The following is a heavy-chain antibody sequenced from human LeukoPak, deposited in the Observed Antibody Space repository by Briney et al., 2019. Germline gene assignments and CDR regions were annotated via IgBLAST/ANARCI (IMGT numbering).Heavy chain of an antibody. CDR2: ISAYNGNT. CDR3: ARDNVDFWSGYFDY. D-gene: IGHD3-3*01. CDR1: GYTFTSYG. Sequence: ASVKVSCKASGYTFTSYGISWVRQAPGQGLEWMGWISAYNGNTNYAQKLQGRVTMTTDTSTSTAYMELRSLRPDDTAVYYCARDNVDFWSGYFDYWGQGTLVTVSS. J-gene: IGHJ4*02. V-gene: IGHV1-18*01.